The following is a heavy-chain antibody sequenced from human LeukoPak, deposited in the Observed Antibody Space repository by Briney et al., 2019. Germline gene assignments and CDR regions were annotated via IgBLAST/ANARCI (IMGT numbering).Heavy chain of an antibody. J-gene: IGHJ4*02. CDR1: GYNISNNG. CDR3: ARMGCSSASCYTLDY. V-gene: IGHV1-18*01. D-gene: IGHD2-2*02. CDR2: TSVYNSNT. Sequence: ASVKVSCKASGYNISNNGISWVRQAPGQGLEWMGWTSVYNSNTNSAQNLQGRVTMTTDTSTSTAYMELRSLRSDDTAVYYCARMGCSSASCYTLDYWGRGTLVTVPS.